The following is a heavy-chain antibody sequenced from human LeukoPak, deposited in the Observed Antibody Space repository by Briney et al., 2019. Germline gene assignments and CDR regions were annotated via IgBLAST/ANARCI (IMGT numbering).Heavy chain of an antibody. J-gene: IGHJ5*02. CDR2: IYTSGST. V-gene: IGHV4-61*02. CDR3: ARGLRRDRITMVRGANAGAHGWFDP. CDR1: GGSISSGSYY. Sequence: SETLSLTCTVSGGSISSGSYYWSWIRQPAGKGLEWIGRIYTSGSTNYNPSLKSRVTISVDTSKNQFSLKLSSVTAADTAVYYCARGLRRDRITMVRGANAGAHGWFDPWGQGTLVTVSS. D-gene: IGHD3-10*01.